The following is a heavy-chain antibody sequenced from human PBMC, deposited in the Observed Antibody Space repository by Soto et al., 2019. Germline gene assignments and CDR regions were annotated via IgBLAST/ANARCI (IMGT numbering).Heavy chain of an antibody. CDR1: GGSFSGYY. CDR3: ARGAPRWIQLWFYYYGMDV. Sequence: SETLSLTCAVYGGSFSGYYWSWIRQPRGKGLEWIGEINHSGSTNYNPSLKSRVTISVDTSKNQFSLKLSSVTAADTAVYYCARGAPRWIQLWFYYYGMDVWRQGTTVTVSS. V-gene: IGHV4-34*01. D-gene: IGHD5-18*01. J-gene: IGHJ6*02. CDR2: INHSGST.